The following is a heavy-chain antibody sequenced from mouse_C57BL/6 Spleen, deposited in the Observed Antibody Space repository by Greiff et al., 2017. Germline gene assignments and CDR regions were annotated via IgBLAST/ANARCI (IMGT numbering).Heavy chain of an antibody. CDR1: GYTFTSYW. V-gene: IGHV1-64*01. D-gene: IGHD2-4*01. J-gene: IGHJ3*01. CDR2: IHPNSGST. CDR3: ASYDYDQFAY. Sequence: QVQLQQPGAELVKPGASVKLSCKASGYTFTSYWMHWVKQRPGHGLEWIGMIHPNSGSTNYNEKFKSKATLTVDTSSSTAYMQLSSLTSEDSAVYYCASYDYDQFAYWGQGTLVTVSA.